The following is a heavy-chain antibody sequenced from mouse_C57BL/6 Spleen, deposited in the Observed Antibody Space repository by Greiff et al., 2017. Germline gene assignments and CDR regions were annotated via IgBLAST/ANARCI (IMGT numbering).Heavy chain of an antibody. D-gene: IGHD2-4*01. J-gene: IGHJ1*03. V-gene: IGHV1-22*01. CDR3: ARRKFYDYDEGWYFDV. Sequence: EVKLQESGPELVKPGASVKMSCKASGYTFTDYNMHWVKQSHGKSLEWIGYINPNNGGTSYNQKFKGKATLTVNKSSSTAYMELRSLTSEDSAVYYCARRKFYDYDEGWYFDVWGTGTTVTVSS. CDR2: INPNNGGT. CDR1: GYTFTDYN.